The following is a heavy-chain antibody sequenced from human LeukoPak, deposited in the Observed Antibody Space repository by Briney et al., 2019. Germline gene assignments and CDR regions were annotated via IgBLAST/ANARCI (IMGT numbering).Heavy chain of an antibody. CDR3: AKVALFSGYYPPFDY. CDR1: GLTFSNYG. CDR2: ISYDGSNK. J-gene: IGHJ4*02. V-gene: IGHV3-30*18. Sequence: GGSLRLSCTASGLTFSNYGMHWVGQAPGKGLEWVAVISYDGSNKYYADSVKGRFTISRDNSKNTLFLQMNSLRPEDTAVYHCAKVALFSGYYPPFDYWGQGTLVTVSS. D-gene: IGHD3-22*01.